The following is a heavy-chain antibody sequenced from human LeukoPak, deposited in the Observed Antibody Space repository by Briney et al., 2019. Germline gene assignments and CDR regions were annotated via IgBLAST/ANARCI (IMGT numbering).Heavy chain of an antibody. CDR3: ARLHDVLTGYLDY. Sequence: GGTLRLYCAPSGFTFRRYTMTWLRQAPGQELEWVSSISSSMISIDYADSVKDRFTISRDNARNLLYLQMNSLRAEDTAIYYCARLHDVLTGYLDYWGQGTLVTVPS. J-gene: IGHJ4*02. CDR1: GFTFRRYT. V-gene: IGHV3-21*01. CDR2: ISSSMISI. D-gene: IGHD3-9*01.